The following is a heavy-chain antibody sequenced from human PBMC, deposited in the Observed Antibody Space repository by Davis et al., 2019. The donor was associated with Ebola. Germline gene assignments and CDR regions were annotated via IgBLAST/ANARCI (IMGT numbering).Heavy chain of an antibody. CDR2: IDPSDSYT. Sequence: GESLKISCKGSGYSFTSYWISWVRQMPGKGLEWMGRIDPSDSYTNYSPSFQGHVTISTDKSISTAYLQWSSLKASDTAMYYCATSRGHSMVRGVILYYYMDVWGKGTTVTVSS. CDR1: GYSFTSYW. D-gene: IGHD3-10*01. V-gene: IGHV5-10-1*01. J-gene: IGHJ6*03. CDR3: ATSRGHSMVRGVILYYYMDV.